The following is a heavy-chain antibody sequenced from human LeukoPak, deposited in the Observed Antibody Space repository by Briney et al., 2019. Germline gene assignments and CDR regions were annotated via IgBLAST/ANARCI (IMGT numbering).Heavy chain of an antibody. CDR3: ARGDGTFDY. CDR1: GFTFTSYW. D-gene: IGHD1-14*01. V-gene: IGHV3-7*01. CDR2: IKPDGDS. J-gene: IGHJ4*02. Sequence: GGSLRLSCAASGFTFTSYWMNWVRQAPGKGLEWVANIKPDGDSYYVDSVKGRFTISRDNAKNSLYLQMNSLRAEDTAVYYCARGDGTFDYWGQGALVTVSS.